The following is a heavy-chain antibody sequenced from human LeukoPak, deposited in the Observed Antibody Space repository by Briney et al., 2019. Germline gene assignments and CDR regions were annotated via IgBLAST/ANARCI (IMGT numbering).Heavy chain of an antibody. J-gene: IGHJ3*02. CDR2: IIPIFGTA. D-gene: IGHD3-9*01. V-gene: IGHV1-69*01. CDR3: AREVRYPDAFDI. Sequence: SVKVSRKASGGTFSSYAISGVRQAPGQGLEWMGGIIPIFGTANYAQKFQGRVTITADESTSTAYMELSSLRSEDTAVYYCAREVRYPDAFDIWGQGTMVTVSS. CDR1: GGTFSSYA.